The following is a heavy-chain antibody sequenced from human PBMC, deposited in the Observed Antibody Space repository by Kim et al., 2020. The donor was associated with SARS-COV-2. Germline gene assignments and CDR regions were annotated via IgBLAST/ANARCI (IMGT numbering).Heavy chain of an antibody. CDR3: ARTNSIAAAGYYFDY. Sequence: PSLKSRVTISVDTSKNQFSLKLSSVTAADTAVYYCARTNSIAAAGYYFDYWGQGTLVTVSS. V-gene: IGHV4-59*01. J-gene: IGHJ4*02. D-gene: IGHD6-13*01.